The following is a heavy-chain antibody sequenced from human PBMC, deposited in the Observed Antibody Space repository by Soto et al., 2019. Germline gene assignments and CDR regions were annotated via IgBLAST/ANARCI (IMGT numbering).Heavy chain of an antibody. J-gene: IGHJ4*02. CDR1: VFTFSSYA. D-gene: IGHD3-22*01. CDR2: ISGSGGST. Sequence: GSLRLSCAASVFTFSSYAMSWVRQAPGKGLEWVSAISGSGGSTYYADSVKGRFTISRDNSKNTLYLQMNSLRAEDTAVYYCAKARYYYDSSPFDYWGQGTLVTVSS. V-gene: IGHV3-23*01. CDR3: AKARYYYDSSPFDY.